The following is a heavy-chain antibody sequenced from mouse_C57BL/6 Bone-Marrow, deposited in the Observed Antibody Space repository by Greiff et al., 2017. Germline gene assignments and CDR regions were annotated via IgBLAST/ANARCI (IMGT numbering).Heavy chain of an antibody. J-gene: IGHJ4*01. CDR2: IDPENGDT. CDR3: TPDYYGTLYAMDY. CDR1: GFNIKDDY. Sequence: EVQLQQSGAELVRPGASVKLSCTASGFNIKDDYMHWVKQRPEQGLEWIGWIDPENGDTEYASKFQGKATITADTSSNTAYLQLSSLTSEDTAVYYCTPDYYGTLYAMDYWGQGTSVTVSS. D-gene: IGHD1-1*01. V-gene: IGHV14-4*01.